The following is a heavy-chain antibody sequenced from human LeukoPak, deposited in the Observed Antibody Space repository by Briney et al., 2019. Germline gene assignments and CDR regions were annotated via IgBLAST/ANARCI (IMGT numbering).Heavy chain of an antibody. Sequence: ASVKVSCKASGYTFTSYAMNWVRQAPGQGLEWMGWTNTNTGNPTYAQGFTGRFVFSLDTSVSTAYLQISSLKAEDTAVYYCARERSSSWYYSGVVDYWGQGTLVTVSS. CDR2: TNTNTGNP. D-gene: IGHD6-13*01. CDR3: ARERSSSWYYSGVVDY. V-gene: IGHV7-4-1*02. J-gene: IGHJ4*02. CDR1: GYTFTSYA.